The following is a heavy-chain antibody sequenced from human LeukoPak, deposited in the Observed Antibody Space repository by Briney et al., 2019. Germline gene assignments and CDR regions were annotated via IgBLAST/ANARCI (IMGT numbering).Heavy chain of an antibody. CDR1: GGSISSSNW. V-gene: IGHV4-4*02. J-gene: IGHJ5*02. CDR3: ARGYYDSSGYPSPVGYNWFDP. CDR2: IYHSGST. D-gene: IGHD3-22*01. Sequence: SGTLSLTCAVSGGSISSSNWWSWVRQPPGKGLEWIGEIYHSGSTNYNPSLKSRVTISVDKSKNQFSLKLSSVTAADTAVYYCARGYYDSSGYPSPVGYNWFDPWGQGTLVTVSS.